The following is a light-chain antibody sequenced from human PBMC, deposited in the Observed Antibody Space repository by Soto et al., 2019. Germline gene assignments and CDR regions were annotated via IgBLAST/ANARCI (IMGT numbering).Light chain of an antibody. CDR2: MTD. CDR3: AAWDDSLRAWV. CDR1: WYNIGKNL. Sequence: QSVLTQPPSASGTPGQTVTISCSGGWYNIGKNLGYWYQQLPGTAPKLLIYMTDHRPSGVPDRFSGSKSGYSASLAVSGLRSEYEAVDSCAAWDDSLRAWVFGGGTKLTVL. V-gene: IGLV1-47*01. J-gene: IGLJ3*02.